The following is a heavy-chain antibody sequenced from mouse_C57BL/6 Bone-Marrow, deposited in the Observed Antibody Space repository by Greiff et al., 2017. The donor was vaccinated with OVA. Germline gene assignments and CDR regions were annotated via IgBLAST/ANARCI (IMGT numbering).Heavy chain of an antibody. CDR2: IWTGGGT. CDR1: GFSLTSYA. CDR3: ARNWWLPSSYAMDY. J-gene: IGHJ4*01. V-gene: IGHV2-9-1*01. Sequence: VKLVESGPGLVAPSQSLSITCTVSGFSLTSYAISWVRQPPGKGLEWLGVIWTGGGTNYNSALKSRLSISKDNSKSQVFLKMNSLQTDDTARYYCARNWWLPSSYAMDYWGQGTSVTVSS. D-gene: IGHD1-1*02.